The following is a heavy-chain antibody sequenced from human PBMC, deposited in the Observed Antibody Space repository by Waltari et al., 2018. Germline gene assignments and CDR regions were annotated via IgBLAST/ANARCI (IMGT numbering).Heavy chain of an antibody. J-gene: IGHJ4*02. V-gene: IGHV3-7*01. CDR3: VTGLTTVTAKDYFDH. Sequence: EVQLVESGGGSVQPGGSLRLSCAASGMTFSNYWLNWVRQDPGKGLKWVANIKQDGSEKNDVDSVEGRFSISRDNAQNSLYLQMNSLRAEDTAIYYCVTGLTTVTAKDYFDHWGQGALVTVS. D-gene: IGHD4-17*01. CDR2: IKQDGSEK. CDR1: GMTFSNYW.